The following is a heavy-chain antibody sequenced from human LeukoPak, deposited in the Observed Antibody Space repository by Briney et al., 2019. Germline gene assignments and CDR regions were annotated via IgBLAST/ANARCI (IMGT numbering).Heavy chain of an antibody. V-gene: IGHV1-24*01. CDR3: AAGRPYSLLDY. J-gene: IGHJ4*02. D-gene: IGHD5-18*01. Sequence: GASVKFSCTVSGSSLTELSLYWVRQAPGKGLEWMGGFDVIDAKTFYAQKFQGGVTMTEDSSTDTAYMELSSLRSDDTAFYYCAAGRPYSLLDYWGQGTLLTVSS. CDR2: FDVIDAKT. CDR1: GSSLTELS.